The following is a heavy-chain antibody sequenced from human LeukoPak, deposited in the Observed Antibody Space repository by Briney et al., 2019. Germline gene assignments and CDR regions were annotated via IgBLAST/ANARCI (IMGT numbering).Heavy chain of an antibody. J-gene: IGHJ4*02. V-gene: IGHV4-61*01. CDR3: ARETDLAYYYDSSGPRFDY. Sequence: ASETLSLTCTVSGGSVSSGSYYWSWIRQPPGKGLEWIGYIYYSGSTNYNPSLKSRVTISVDTSKNQFSLKLSSVTAADTAVYYCARETDLAYYYDSSGPRFDYWGQGTLVTVSS. D-gene: IGHD3-22*01. CDR1: GGSVSSGSYY. CDR2: IYYSGST.